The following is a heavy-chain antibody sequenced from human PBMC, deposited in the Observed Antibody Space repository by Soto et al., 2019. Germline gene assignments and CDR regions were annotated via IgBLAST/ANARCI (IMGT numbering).Heavy chain of an antibody. D-gene: IGHD5-12*01. CDR3: ARMLGATIFDY. CDR1: GGSISSYY. V-gene: IGHV4-59*12. CDR2: IYYSGST. J-gene: IGHJ4*02. Sequence: SETLSLTCTVSGGSISSYYWSWIRQPPGKGLEWIGNIYYSGSTNYNPSLKSRVTISVDTSKNQFSLKLSSVTAADTAVYYCARMLGATIFDYWGQGTLVTVSS.